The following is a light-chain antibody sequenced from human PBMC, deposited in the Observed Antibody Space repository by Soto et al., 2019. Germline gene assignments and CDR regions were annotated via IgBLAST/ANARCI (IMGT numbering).Light chain of an antibody. CDR1: QSVSSY. CDR3: QQRSSWPLT. Sequence: EIVMTLSPVTLSLSPGERATLSCRASQSVSSYLAWYQQKAGQAPRPLIYDASNRATGIPARFSGSGSGTDFTLTISSLEPEDFAVYYCQQRSSWPLTFGGGTKVDI. CDR2: DAS. J-gene: IGKJ4*01. V-gene: IGKV3-11*01.